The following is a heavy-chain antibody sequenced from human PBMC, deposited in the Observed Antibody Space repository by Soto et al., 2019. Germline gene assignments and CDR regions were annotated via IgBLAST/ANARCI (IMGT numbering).Heavy chain of an antibody. V-gene: IGHV2-5*01. CDR3: APNEYYYATGTYYKVRWFDS. CDR2: VHLSEEK. J-gene: IGHJ5*01. Sequence: SGPTRVNPTQTLTLTCTFSGFSLNSSGVGVAWIRQPPGMALEWLSPVHLSEEKRYSPSLKNRPTITQGTSLNEVVLTTTNMYPLDTATYYCAPNEYYYATGTYYKVRWFDSWGQGILVTVSS. D-gene: IGHD3-10*01. CDR1: GFSLNSSGVG.